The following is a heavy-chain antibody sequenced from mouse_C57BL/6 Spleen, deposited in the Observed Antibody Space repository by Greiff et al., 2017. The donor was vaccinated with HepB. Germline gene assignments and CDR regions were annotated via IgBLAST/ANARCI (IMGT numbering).Heavy chain of an antibody. CDR2: IDPENGDT. J-gene: IGHJ3*01. V-gene: IGHV14-4*01. D-gene: IGHD1-2*01. Sequence: EVQLQQSGAELVRPGASVKLSCTASGFNIKDDYMHWVKQRPEQGLEWIGWIDPENGDTEYASKFQGKATITADTSSNTAYLQLSSLTSEDTAVYYCTTPYYGPFAYWGQGTLVTVSA. CDR3: TTPYYGPFAY. CDR1: GFNIKDDY.